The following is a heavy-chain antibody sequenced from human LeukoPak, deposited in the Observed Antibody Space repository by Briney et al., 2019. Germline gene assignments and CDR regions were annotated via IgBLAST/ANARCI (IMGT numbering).Heavy chain of an antibody. CDR3: ARDRGGYGGYYFDY. V-gene: IGHV1-2*02. Sequence: ASVKVSCKASGYTFTGYYMHWVRQAPGQGLEWMGWINPNSGGTNYAQKFQGRVTMTRDTSISTAYMELSRLRSDDTAVYYCARDRGGYGGYYFDYWGQGTLVTVSS. J-gene: IGHJ4*02. D-gene: IGHD5-24*01. CDR1: GYTFTGYY. CDR2: INPNSGGT.